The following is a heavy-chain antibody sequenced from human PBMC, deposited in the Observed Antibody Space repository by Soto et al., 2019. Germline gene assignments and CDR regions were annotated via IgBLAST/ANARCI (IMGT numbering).Heavy chain of an antibody. Sequence: GGSLRLSCEASGFIFSSYAMNWVRQAPGKGLEWVAIMSYDGTTNSYADSVKGRFTISRDDSKKTVYLQMNSLRPEDTAVYYCAKEWQQLGMGYYYYGMDVWGQGTTVTVSS. J-gene: IGHJ6*02. CDR2: MSYDGTTN. V-gene: IGHV3-30-3*01. D-gene: IGHD6-13*01. CDR3: AKEWQQLGMGYYYYGMDV. CDR1: GFIFSSYA.